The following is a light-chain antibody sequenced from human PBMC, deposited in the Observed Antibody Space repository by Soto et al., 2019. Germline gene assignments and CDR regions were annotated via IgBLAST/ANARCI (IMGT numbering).Light chain of an antibody. Sequence: DIQMTQSPSTPSASVGDRVIITCRASQSIGTWLAWYQQKPGKAPKLLIYDVTSLQSGVTSRFSGSGSGTEFTLTITSLQPDDFATYYCQQYNSLWTFGQGTKVEIK. V-gene: IGKV1-5*01. CDR2: DVT. CDR1: QSIGTW. CDR3: QQYNSLWT. J-gene: IGKJ1*01.